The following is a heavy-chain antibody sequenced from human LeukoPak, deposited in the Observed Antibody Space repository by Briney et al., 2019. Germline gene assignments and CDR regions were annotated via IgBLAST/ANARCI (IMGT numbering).Heavy chain of an antibody. D-gene: IGHD4-17*01. J-gene: IGHJ3*02. CDR3: ARLLRGTVTTRGYAFDI. CDR1: GASISSRTYS. Sequence: SETLSLTCTVSGASISSRTYSWDWIRQPPGKGLEWIGSAYYSGNTYYNPTLMARVTTSVDTPKNQFSLKLSSVTAADTAVYYCARLLRGTVTTRGYAFDIWGQGTMVTVSS. CDR2: AYYSGNT. V-gene: IGHV4-39*07.